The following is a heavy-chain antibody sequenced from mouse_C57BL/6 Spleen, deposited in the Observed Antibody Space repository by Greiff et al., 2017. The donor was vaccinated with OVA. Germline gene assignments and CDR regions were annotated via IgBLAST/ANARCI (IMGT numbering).Heavy chain of an antibody. J-gene: IGHJ2*01. CDR2: INPNNGGT. CDR3: ASGGPRIDY. CDR1: GYTFTDYN. V-gene: IGHV1-22*01. Sequence: EVQLQQSGPELVKPGASVKMSCKASGYTFTDYNMHWVKQSHGKSLEWIGYINPNNGGTSYNQKFKGKATLTVNKSSSTAYMERRSLTSEESAVYYCASGGPRIDYWGQGTTRTVSS.